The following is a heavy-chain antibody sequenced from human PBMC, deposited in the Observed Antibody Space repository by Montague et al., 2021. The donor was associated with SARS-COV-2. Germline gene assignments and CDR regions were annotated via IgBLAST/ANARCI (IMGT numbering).Heavy chain of an antibody. CDR3: ARDYDDYLDF. CDR1: GGSIRSSSFY. J-gene: IGHJ4*02. V-gene: IGHV4-39*01. D-gene: IGHD4-17*01. Sequence: ETLSLTCTVSGGSIRSSSFYWGWIRQPPGKGLEWIGSISSSGYTYYNPSLKSRVTIFVETSKNQFSLKLSSVTAADTAVYYCARDYDDYLDFWGQGNLVTVSS. CDR2: ISSSGYT.